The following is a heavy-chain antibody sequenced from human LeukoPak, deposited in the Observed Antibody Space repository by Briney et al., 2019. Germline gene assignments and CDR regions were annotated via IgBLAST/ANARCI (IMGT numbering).Heavy chain of an antibody. CDR3: ARVSSAGAVRPFDY. J-gene: IGHJ4*02. Sequence: GESLRLSCAPSGFTFSSYAMQWVRQAPGKGLEWVARISYDGSNKYYADSVKGRFTISRDNSKNTLYLQMNSLRTEDTAVYYCARVSSAGAVRPFDYWGQGTLVTVSS. V-gene: IGHV3-30*04. CDR1: GFTFSSYA. CDR2: ISYDGSNK. D-gene: IGHD3-10*01.